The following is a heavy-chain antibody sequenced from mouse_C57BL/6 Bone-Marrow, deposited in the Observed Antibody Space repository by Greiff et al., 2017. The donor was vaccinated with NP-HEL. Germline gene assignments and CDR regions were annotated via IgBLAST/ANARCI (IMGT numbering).Heavy chain of an antibody. D-gene: IGHD1-2*01. CDR2: IDPSDSET. J-gene: IGHJ1*03. V-gene: IGHV1-52*01. Sequence: QVQLQQPGAELVRPGSSVKLSCKASGYTFTSYWMHWVKQRPIQGLEWIGNIDPSDSETHYNQKFKDKATLTVDKSSSTAYMQLSSLASEDSAVYYYERSRLDWYFDVWGTGTTVTVSS. CDR3: ERSRLDWYFDV. CDR1: GYTFTSYW.